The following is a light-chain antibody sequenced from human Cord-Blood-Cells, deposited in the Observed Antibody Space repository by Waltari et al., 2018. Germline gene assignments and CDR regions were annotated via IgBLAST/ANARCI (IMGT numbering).Light chain of an antibody. V-gene: IGKV1-39*01. CDR3: QQSYSTLPIT. J-gene: IGKJ3*01. CDR2: AAS. Sequence: DIQMTQSPSSLSASVGDRVTITCRASQSISSYLNWYQQKPGKAPKLLIYAASSLQSGLPSSFSGSGSGTDFTLTISSLQPEDFATYYCQQSYSTLPITFGPGTKVDIK. CDR1: QSISSY.